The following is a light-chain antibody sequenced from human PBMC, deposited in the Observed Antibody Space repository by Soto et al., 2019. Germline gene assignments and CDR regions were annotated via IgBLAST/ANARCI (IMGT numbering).Light chain of an antibody. J-gene: IGLJ3*02. CDR3: CSYAGNSLGV. V-gene: IGLV2-11*01. CDR2: DVI. Sequence: QSALTQPRSVSGSPGQSVTISCTGTSSDVGGSNLVSWYQQHAGRAPKLVIYDVIKRPSGVPDRFSGSKSGNTASLTISGLQVEDEADYYCCSYAGNSLGVFGGGTQLTVL. CDR1: SSDVGGSNL.